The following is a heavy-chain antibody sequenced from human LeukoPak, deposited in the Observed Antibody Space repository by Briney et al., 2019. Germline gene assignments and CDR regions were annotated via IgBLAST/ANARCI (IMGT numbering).Heavy chain of an antibody. CDR1: GFNFRGYA. J-gene: IGHJ6*02. V-gene: IGHV3-23*01. D-gene: IGHD1-26*01. CDR2: ISGSGARA. Sequence: GGSLRLSCAASGFNFRGYAMSWVRQAPGKGLEWVSAISGSGARAHYAESVRGRFTISRDNSQNTPHLQMTSLRAEDTAVYYCAKEVVMGETNYYYYGMDVWGQGTTVTVSS. CDR3: AKEVVMGETNYYYYGMDV.